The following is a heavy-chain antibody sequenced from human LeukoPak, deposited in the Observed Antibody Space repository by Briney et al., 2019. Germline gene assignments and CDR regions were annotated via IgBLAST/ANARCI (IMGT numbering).Heavy chain of an antibody. CDR1: GFTFSNYW. D-gene: IGHD3-10*01. V-gene: IGHV3-7*01. Sequence: GGSLRLSCAASGFTFSNYWMSWVRQAPGKGLEWVANIKQDRSEKYYVDSVKGRFTISRDNAKNSLYLQMNSLRAEDTAMYYCARVSSKTMVRALITKKNYYYYYMDVWGKGTTVTISS. CDR2: IKQDRSEK. CDR3: ARVSSKTMVRALITKKNYYYYYMDV. J-gene: IGHJ6*03.